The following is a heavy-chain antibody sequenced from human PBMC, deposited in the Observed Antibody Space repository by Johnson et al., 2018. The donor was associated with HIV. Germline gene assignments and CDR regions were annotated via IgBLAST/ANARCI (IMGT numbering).Heavy chain of an antibody. J-gene: IGHJ3*02. V-gene: IGHV3-64*07. CDR3: ALGGSWYAFDI. CDR1: GFTFSTYA. CDR2: ISSNGDST. Sequence: VQLVESGGGLVQPGGSLRLSCADSGFTFSTYAMHWVRQAPGKGLEYVSAISSNGDSTYYADSVKGRFTISRDNSKNTLYLQMNSLRAEDTAVYYCALGGSWYAFDIWGQGTMVTVSS. D-gene: IGHD2-15*01.